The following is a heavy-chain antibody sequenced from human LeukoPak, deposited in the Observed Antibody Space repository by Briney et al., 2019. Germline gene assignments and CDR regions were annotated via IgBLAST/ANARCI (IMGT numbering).Heavy chain of an antibody. D-gene: IGHD3-16*02. CDR3: ARESHDYVWGSYRYKPNWFDP. J-gene: IGHJ5*02. Sequence: SETLSLTCTVSGGSISSGGYYWSWIRQHPGKGLEWIGYIYYSGSTYYNPSLKSRVTISVDTSKNQFSLKLSSVTAADTAVYYCARESHDYVWGSYRYKPNWFDPWGQGTLVTVSS. CDR2: IYYSGST. CDR1: GGSISSGGYY. V-gene: IGHV4-31*03.